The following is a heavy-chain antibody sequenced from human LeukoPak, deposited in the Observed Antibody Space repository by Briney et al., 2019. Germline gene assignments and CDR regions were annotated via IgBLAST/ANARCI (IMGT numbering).Heavy chain of an antibody. Sequence: GESLRISCKGSGNSFPSYWISWVRQMPGKGLEWMGIIYPADSDTRYSPSFQGQVTISVDKSISTAYLQWSSLKASDTAIYYCARQDGRALYYFDYWGQGTLVTVSS. D-gene: IGHD5-24*01. CDR2: IYPADSDT. V-gene: IGHV5-51*01. J-gene: IGHJ4*02. CDR1: GNSFPSYW. CDR3: ARQDGRALYYFDY.